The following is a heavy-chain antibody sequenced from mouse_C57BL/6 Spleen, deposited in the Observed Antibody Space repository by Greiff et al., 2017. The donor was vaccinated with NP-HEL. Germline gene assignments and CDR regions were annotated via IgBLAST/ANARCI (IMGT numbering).Heavy chain of an antibody. V-gene: IGHV5-4*03. D-gene: IGHD1-1*01. CDR1: GFTFSSYA. J-gene: IGHJ4*01. CDR2: ISDGGSYT. CDR3: ARGVLREAMDY. Sequence: EVKLMESGGGLVKPGGSLKLSCAASGFTFSSYAMSWVRQTPEKRLEWVATISDGGSYTYYPDNVKGRFTISRDNAKNNLYLQMSHLKSEDTAMYYCARGVLREAMDYWGQGTSVTVSS.